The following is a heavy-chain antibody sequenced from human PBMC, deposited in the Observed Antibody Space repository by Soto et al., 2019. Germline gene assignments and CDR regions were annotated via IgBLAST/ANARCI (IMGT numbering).Heavy chain of an antibody. J-gene: IGHJ4*02. CDR1: GFTFSSYG. Sequence: GGSLRLSCAASGFTFSSYGMHWVRQAPGKGLEWVAVIWYDGSNKYYADSVKGRFTISRDNSKNTLYLQMNSLRAEDTAVYYCARECSGGSCYSGAFDYWGQGTLVTVSS. CDR2: IWYDGSNK. CDR3: ARECSGGSCYSGAFDY. D-gene: IGHD2-15*01. V-gene: IGHV3-33*01.